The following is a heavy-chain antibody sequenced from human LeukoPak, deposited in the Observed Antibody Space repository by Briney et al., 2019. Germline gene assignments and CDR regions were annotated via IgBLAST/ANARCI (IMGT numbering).Heavy chain of an antibody. CDR2: INHSGST. V-gene: IGHV4-34*01. CDR1: GGSFSGYY. CDR3: ARGWEMATIEGLGY. Sequence: SETLSLTCAVYGGSFSGYYWSWIRQPPGKGLEWIGGINHSGSTNYNPSLKSRVTISVDTSKNQFSLKLSSVTAADTAVYYCARGWEMATIEGLGYWGQGTLVTVSS. J-gene: IGHJ4*02. D-gene: IGHD5-24*01.